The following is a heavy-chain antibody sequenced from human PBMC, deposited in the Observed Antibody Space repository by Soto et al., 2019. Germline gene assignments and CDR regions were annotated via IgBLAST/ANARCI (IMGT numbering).Heavy chain of an antibody. CDR1: GFTFSSFW. CDR3: AKVSVPAAIAYYYYGMDV. Sequence: PGGSLRLSCAASGFTFSSFWMHWVRQAPGKGLEYVSSISSNGGTTYYGNSVKGRFTISRDNSKNTLYLQMNSLRAEDTAVYYCAKVSVPAAIAYYYYGMDVWGQGTTVTVSS. J-gene: IGHJ6*02. V-gene: IGHV3-64*01. D-gene: IGHD2-2*01. CDR2: ISSNGGTT.